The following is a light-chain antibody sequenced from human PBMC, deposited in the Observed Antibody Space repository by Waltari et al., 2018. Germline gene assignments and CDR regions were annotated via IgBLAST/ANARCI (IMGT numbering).Light chain of an antibody. CDR3: QVWDTRSDHVV. J-gene: IGLJ2*01. V-gene: IGLV3-21*03. CDR1: NIQPKT. Sequence: SYVLTQPPSLSVAPGKAATFTCEGINIQPKTFHWYQQKAGQAPLRVVYDAGGRPSGIPERFSGSNSGSTATLTISGVEAGDEADYFCQVWDTRSDHVVFGGGTKLTVL. CDR2: DAG.